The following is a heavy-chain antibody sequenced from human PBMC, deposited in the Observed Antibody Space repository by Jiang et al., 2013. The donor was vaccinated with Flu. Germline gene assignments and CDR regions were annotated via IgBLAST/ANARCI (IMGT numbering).Heavy chain of an antibody. Sequence: GAEVKKPGASVKVSCKASGYNFISYGITWVRQAPGQGLESMGWINTYNGQTNYAQKFQGRVTMTADTSTSTAYMELRSLRSDDTALYYCARDIRAGYWGQGTLVTVSS. J-gene: IGHJ4*02. CDR2: INTYNGQT. V-gene: IGHV1-18*01. CDR1: GYNFISYG. CDR3: ARDIRAGY.